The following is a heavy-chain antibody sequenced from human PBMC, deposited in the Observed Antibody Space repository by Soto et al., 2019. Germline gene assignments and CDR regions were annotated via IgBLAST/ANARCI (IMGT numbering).Heavy chain of an antibody. Sequence: AGGSLRLSCEASGFTFSSYEMNWVRQAPGKGLEWVSYISSSGSTLYYADSVKGRFTISRDNAKNSLYLQMNSLRAEDTAVYYCASPTPYGRYFDYWGQGTLVTVSS. V-gene: IGHV3-48*03. CDR2: ISSSGSTL. CDR1: GFTFSSYE. D-gene: IGHD3-16*01. CDR3: ASPTPYGRYFDY. J-gene: IGHJ4*02.